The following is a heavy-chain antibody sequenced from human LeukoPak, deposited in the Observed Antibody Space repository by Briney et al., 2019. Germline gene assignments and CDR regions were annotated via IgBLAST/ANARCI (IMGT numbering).Heavy chain of an antibody. CDR3: TRGWIGELSDI. D-gene: IGHD3-10*01. CDR2: INWSGDDS. J-gene: IGHJ3*02. CDR1: GFTFSSYD. V-gene: IGHV3-20*04. Sequence: GGSLRLSCAASGFTFSSYDMHWVRQAPGKGLEWVSGINWSGDDSAHADSVKGRFTTSRDNAKKSLYLQMNSLRAEDTAFYYCTRGWIGELSDIWGQGTLVTVSS.